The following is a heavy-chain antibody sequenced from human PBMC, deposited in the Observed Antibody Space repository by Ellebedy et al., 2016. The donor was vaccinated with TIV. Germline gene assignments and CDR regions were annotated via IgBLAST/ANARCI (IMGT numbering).Heavy chain of an antibody. V-gene: IGHV4-59*08. CDR3: ARHLLNTAGTYRNDAFDI. J-gene: IGHJ3*02. Sequence: MPGGSLRLSCTVSGASVSDFHWSWIRHPPGKGLEWIAYMYYTVRTSYSPSLTSRVTMFLHTSKNQFSLKLNSVTAADTAVYYCARHLLNTAGTYRNDAFDIWGQGTLVTVSS. D-gene: IGHD3-10*01. CDR1: GASVSDFH. CDR2: MYYTVRT.